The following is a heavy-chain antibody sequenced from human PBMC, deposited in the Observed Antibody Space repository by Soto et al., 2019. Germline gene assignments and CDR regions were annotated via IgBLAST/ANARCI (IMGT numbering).Heavy chain of an antibody. D-gene: IGHD6-6*01. V-gene: IGHV3-23*01. Sequence: GGPLSPPSAASGFTFTNYAMNWVRQAPGRGLEWVSIISPNGDSTYYADSVKGRFTISRDNSQTTVFRQMNSLRAEDTAIYSWAKVRLTDYRSYARHLWGQGTMVTVSS. CDR2: ISPNGDST. J-gene: IGHJ4*03. CDR1: GFTFTNYA. CDR3: AKVRLTDYRSYARHL.